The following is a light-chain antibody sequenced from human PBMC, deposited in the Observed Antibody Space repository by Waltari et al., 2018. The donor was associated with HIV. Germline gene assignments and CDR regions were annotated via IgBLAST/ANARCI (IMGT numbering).Light chain of an antibody. Sequence: DIVMTQSPDSLAVSLGERATINCKSSQSVLYSPNNKNYLAWYQQKPGQPPKVLIYWASTRQSGVPDRFSGSGYGTDFTLNISSLQAEDVAVYYCQQYFSAPFTFGPGTKVDIK. CDR3: QQYFSAPFT. CDR1: QSVLYSPNNKNY. CDR2: WAS. V-gene: IGKV4-1*01. J-gene: IGKJ3*01.